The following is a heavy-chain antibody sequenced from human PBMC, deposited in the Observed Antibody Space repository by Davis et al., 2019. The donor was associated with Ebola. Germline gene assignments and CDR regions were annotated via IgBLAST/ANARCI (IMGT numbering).Heavy chain of an antibody. CDR2: INPSGGST. CDR3: ARTVTMIVGNTPLDY. V-gene: IGHV1-46*01. Sequence: ASVKVSCKASGYTFSNYYMNWVRQAPGQGLEWMGIINPSGGSTNYAQKFQGRVFMTRDTSTSTVYLELSSLRSDDTAVYYCARTVTMIVGNTPLDYWGQGTLVTVSS. CDR1: GYTFSNYY. D-gene: IGHD3-22*01. J-gene: IGHJ4*02.